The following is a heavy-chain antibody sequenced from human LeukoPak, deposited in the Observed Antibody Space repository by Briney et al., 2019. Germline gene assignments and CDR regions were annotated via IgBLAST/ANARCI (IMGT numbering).Heavy chain of an antibody. CDR1: GGTFSSYA. Sequence: SVKVSCKASGGTFSSYAISWVRQAPGQGLEWMGGIIPIFGTANYAQKFQGRVTITADESTSTAYMELSSLRSVDTAVYYCAMGLGYCSGGSCYYNWFDPWGQGTLVTVSS. V-gene: IGHV1-69*01. CDR2: IIPIFGTA. D-gene: IGHD2-15*01. CDR3: AMGLGYCSGGSCYYNWFDP. J-gene: IGHJ5*02.